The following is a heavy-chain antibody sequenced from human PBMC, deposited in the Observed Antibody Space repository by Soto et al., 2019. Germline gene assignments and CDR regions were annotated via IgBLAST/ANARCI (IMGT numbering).Heavy chain of an antibody. Sequence: EVQLVESGGVVVQPGGSLRLSCAASGFTFDDYTMHWVRQAPGKGLEWVSLISWDGGSTYYADSVKGRFTIYRDNSKNSLYLQMRSLRTEDTALYYCAKDSYDSSGYYYFDYWGQGTLVTVSS. CDR2: ISWDGGST. V-gene: IGHV3-43*01. CDR1: GFTFDDYT. CDR3: AKDSYDSSGYYYFDY. J-gene: IGHJ4*02. D-gene: IGHD3-22*01.